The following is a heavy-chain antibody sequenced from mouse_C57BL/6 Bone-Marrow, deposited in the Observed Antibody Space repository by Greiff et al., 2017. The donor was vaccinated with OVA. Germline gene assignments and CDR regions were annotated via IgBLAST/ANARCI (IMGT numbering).Heavy chain of an antibody. J-gene: IGHJ2*01. Sequence: VQLKQSGAELVRPGASVKLSCTASGFNIKDDYMHWVKQRPEQGLEWIGWIDPENGDTEYASKFQGKATITADTSSHTAYLQLSSLTSEDTAVYYCTTTTVVLDWGQGTTLTVSA. CDR1: GFNIKDDY. CDR2: IDPENGDT. V-gene: IGHV14-4*01. CDR3: TTTTVVLD. D-gene: IGHD1-1*01.